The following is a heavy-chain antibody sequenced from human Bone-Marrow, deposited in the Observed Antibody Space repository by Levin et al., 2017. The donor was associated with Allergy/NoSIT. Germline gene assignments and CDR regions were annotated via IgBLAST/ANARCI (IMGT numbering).Heavy chain of an antibody. J-gene: IGHJ6*02. V-gene: IGHV2-70*04. CDR1: GFSLRTSGMR. CDR2: IDWDDDT. Sequence: SGPTLVKPKQNLTLTCTFSGFSLRTSGMRVSWVRQPPGKALEWLARIDWDDDTFYSESLKTRLTVSKDTSKNQVVLTMTNLDRVDTATYCCARTINYNGMDVWGQGTTVTVSS. CDR3: ARTINYNGMDV.